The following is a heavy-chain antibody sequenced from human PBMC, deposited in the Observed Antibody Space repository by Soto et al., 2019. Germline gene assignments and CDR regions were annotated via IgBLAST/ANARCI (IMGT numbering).Heavy chain of an antibody. CDR2: VSYDESPV. CDR1: GFTLSTFS. CDR3: AKEMFPKTVPISSSPWGDA. Sequence: XGALRLTGAASGFTLSTFSIHWVRQAPGKGLEWVALVSYDESPVYYADSVKGRFAISRDISKNTVYLQMDSLRSEDTAIYYCAKEMFPKTVPISSSPWGDAWGQGTLVTVSP. D-gene: IGHD6-6*01. V-gene: IGHV3-30*18. J-gene: IGHJ5*02.